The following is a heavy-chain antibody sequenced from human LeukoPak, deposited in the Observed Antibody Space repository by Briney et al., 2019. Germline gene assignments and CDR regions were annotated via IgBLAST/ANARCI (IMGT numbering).Heavy chain of an antibody. CDR1: GFTFDDYG. CDR3: ARDGGATTAEGY. CDR2: INWNGGST. V-gene: IGHV3-20*04. D-gene: IGHD1-26*01. J-gene: IGHJ4*02. Sequence: PGGSLRLSCAASGFTFDDYGMRWVRQAPGKGLEWVSGINWNGGSTGYADSVKGRLTISRDNAKNSLYLQMNSLRAEDTALYYCARDGGATTAEGYWGQGTLVTVSS.